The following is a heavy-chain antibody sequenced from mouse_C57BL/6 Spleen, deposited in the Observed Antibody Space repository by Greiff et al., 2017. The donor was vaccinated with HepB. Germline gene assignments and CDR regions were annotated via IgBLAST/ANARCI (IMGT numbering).Heavy chain of an antibody. V-gene: IGHV5-15*01. CDR1: GFTFSDYG. D-gene: IGHD3-2*02. J-gene: IGHJ3*01. CDR3: AREDSSGYPFAY. CDR2: ISNLAYSI. Sequence: EVKLVESGGGLVQPGGSLKLSCAASGFTFSDYGMAWVRQAPRKGPEWVAFISNLAYSIYYADTVTGRFTISRENAKNTLYLEMSSLRSEDTAMYYCAREDSSGYPFAYWGQGTLVTVSA.